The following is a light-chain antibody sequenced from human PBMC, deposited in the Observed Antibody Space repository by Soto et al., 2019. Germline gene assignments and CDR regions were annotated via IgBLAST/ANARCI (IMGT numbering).Light chain of an antibody. CDR1: QSVSSNY. J-gene: IGKJ1*01. CDR2: GAS. V-gene: IGKV3-20*01. Sequence: EIVLTQSPGTLSLSPGERDTLSCRASQSVSSNYLARYQQKPGQSPRPLIYGASSSATGTPDRFSGSGAGTDFTLTISRLESEDFAVYYGQQYGSSPWTFGQGTKVQIK. CDR3: QQYGSSPWT.